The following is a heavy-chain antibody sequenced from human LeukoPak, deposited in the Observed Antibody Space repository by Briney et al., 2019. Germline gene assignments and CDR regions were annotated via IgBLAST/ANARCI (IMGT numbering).Heavy chain of an antibody. CDR2: ISSSGSTI. D-gene: IGHD3-10*01. J-gene: IGHJ4*02. V-gene: IGHV3-48*03. Sequence: PGGSLSLSCAAPGLPFSSYEMNWVRKAPGKGLEWVSYISSSGSTIYYADSVKGRFTISRDNAKNSLYLQMNSLRAEDTAVYYCASSTPLTSFDYWGQGTLVTVSS. CDR1: GLPFSSYE. CDR3: ASSTPLTSFDY.